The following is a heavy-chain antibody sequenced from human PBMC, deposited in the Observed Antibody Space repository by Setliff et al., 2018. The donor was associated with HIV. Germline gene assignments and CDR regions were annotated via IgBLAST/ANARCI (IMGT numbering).Heavy chain of an antibody. CDR1: GGSISSSGYY. V-gene: IGHV4-39*01. CDR2: FYSGGST. CDR3: ARSLWLGDIQH. J-gene: IGHJ1*01. D-gene: IGHD2-21*01. Sequence: SETLSLTCTVSGGSISSSGYYWPWIRQPPGKGLEWIGSFYSGGSTYYNPSLKSRVTISVDTSKNQFSLKLSSVTAADTAVYYCARSLWLGDIQHWGQGTLVTVSS.